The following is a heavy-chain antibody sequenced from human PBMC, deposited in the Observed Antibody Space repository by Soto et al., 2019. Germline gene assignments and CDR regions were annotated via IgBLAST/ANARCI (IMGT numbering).Heavy chain of an antibody. D-gene: IGHD6-19*01. J-gene: IGHJ3*01. V-gene: IGHV4-4*02. CDR1: GGSISSSNW. CDR3: ARDSSSSGVVT. CDR2: ISRSGTT. Sequence: QVQLQESGPGLVKPSGTLSLTCAVTGGSISSSNWWTWVRQPPGEGLEWVGEISRSGTTNYKPSPKSRVSISVEKSRNEFSLNLGSVTAADTAMYYCARDSSSSGVVTWGQGTTVTVSS.